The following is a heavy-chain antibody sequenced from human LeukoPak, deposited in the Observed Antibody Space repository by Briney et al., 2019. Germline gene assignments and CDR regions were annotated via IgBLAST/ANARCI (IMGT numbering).Heavy chain of an antibody. CDR3: ARDRIWVVPAAMSLSHAFDI. J-gene: IGHJ3*02. CDR2: ILYDGSNK. Sequence: PGRSLRLSCAASGFTFSSYAMHWVRQAPGKGLEWVAVILYDGSNKYYADSVKGRFTISRDNSKNTLYLQMNSLRAEDTAVYYCARDRIWVVPAAMSLSHAFDIWGQGTMVTVSS. V-gene: IGHV3-30-3*01. D-gene: IGHD2-2*01. CDR1: GFTFSSYA.